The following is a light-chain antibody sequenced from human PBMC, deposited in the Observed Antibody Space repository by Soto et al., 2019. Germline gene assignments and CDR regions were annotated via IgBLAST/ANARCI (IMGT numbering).Light chain of an antibody. CDR1: QSLSRSY. CDR3: QQCGSAPFT. V-gene: IGKV3-20*01. Sequence: EVVLTQSPVALSVSPGERTTLSCRASQSLSRSYMAWYQQRPGQAPRLLIYGTSNRATGIPNRFSGSGSGTDFTLTITSLEPEGVAVYYCQQCGSAPFTFGGGTKVEI. CDR2: GTS. J-gene: IGKJ4*01.